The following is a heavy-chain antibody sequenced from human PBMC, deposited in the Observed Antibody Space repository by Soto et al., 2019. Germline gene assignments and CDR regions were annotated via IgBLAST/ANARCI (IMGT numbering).Heavy chain of an antibody. Sequence: PGGSLRLSCAASGFTFSDFYTSWIRQAPWKGLERVSYISSSGSHTPYADSVEGRFTLSRENAKNSVYRQINSLRAEDTAAYYPARVGSTSAAGVHDNWGQGTLVTASS. CDR2: ISSSGSHT. CDR1: GFTFSDFY. V-gene: IGHV3-11*06. D-gene: IGHD6-13*01. J-gene: IGHJ4*02. CDR3: ARVGSTSAAGVHDN.